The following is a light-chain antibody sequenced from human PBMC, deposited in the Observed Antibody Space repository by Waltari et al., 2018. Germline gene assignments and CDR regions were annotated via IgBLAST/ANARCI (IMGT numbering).Light chain of an antibody. Sequence: QSVLTPPPSASGAPGQRVTIPRTWNSSNIGPDSDVHWYQQLPGTAPKRLVYVNNNRPSGTPARFSGSKSGTSASLAITGLQAEDEADYYCQSYDYRRRAAVFGGGTKVTVL. CDR1: SSNIGPDSD. V-gene: IGLV1-40*01. CDR2: VNN. CDR3: QSYDYRRRAAV. J-gene: IGLJ2*01.